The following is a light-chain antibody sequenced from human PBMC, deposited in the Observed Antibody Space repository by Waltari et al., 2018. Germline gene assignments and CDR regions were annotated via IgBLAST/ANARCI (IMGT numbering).Light chain of an antibody. Sequence: QSALTQPASVSGSPGQSITISCTGSSDDVGRYKFVSWYHQHPGKVPKLLIFDVTDRPSGVSDRFSGSKSGNTASLTISGLQPEDEADYYCSSHTTSSTLVFGGGTRVTVL. CDR1: SDDVGRYKF. J-gene: IGLJ2*01. CDR3: SSHTTSSTLV. CDR2: DVT. V-gene: IGLV2-14*03.